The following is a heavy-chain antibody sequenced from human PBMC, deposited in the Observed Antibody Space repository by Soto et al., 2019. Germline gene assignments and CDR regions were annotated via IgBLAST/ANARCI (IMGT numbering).Heavy chain of an antibody. Sequence: GGSLRLSCAASGFTFSSYSMNWVRQAPGKGLEWVSYISSSSSTIYYADSVKGRFTISRDNAKNSLYLQMNSLRAEDTAVYYCARFDTVYYDFWSGYFDYWGQGTLVTVSS. CDR1: GFTFSSYS. D-gene: IGHD3-3*01. CDR2: ISSSSSTI. CDR3: ARFDTVYYDFWSGYFDY. J-gene: IGHJ4*02. V-gene: IGHV3-48*01.